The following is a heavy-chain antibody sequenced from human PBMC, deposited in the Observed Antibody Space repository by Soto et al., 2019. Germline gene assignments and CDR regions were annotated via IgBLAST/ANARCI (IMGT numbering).Heavy chain of an antibody. CDR3: AREYTYGSNFFDC. V-gene: IGHV4-31*03. CDR1: GGSISSAAYY. CDR2: ISPSCRT. Sequence: QVQLQESGPGLVKPSQTLSLSCTVSGGSISSAAYYWSWIRQHPGKGLEGIGCISPSCRTYYPPSLTSRIIISADTSKNQLSLNLTSVTAADTAVYYCAREYTYGSNFFDCWGQGALVTVSS. D-gene: IGHD5-18*01. J-gene: IGHJ4*02.